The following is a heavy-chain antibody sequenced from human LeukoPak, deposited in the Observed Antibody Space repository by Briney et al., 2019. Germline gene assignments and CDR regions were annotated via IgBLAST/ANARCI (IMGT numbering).Heavy chain of an antibody. J-gene: IGHJ4*02. D-gene: IGHD4-23*01. CDR3: ARRGDGGRSFDY. V-gene: IGHV3-53*01. Sequence: GGSLRLSCAASGFTVSSSYMNWVRQAPGKGLEWVSLIYGGGSTYYADSAKGRFTISRDNSKNTLYLQMNSLRAEDTAVYYCARRGDGGRSFDYWGQGTLVTVSS. CDR2: IYGGGST. CDR1: GFTVSSSY.